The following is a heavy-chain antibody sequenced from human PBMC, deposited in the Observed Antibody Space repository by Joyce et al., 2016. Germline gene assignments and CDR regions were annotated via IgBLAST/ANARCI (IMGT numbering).Heavy chain of an antibody. V-gene: IGHV4-31*03. J-gene: IGHJ4*02. Sequence: QVQLQESGPRLVKPSQTLSLTCTVSGVSFSNDAYSWSWIRQHPGKGLEWIGHIYNSGSTDYNPSLKSRITMTVDTSKKQFSLNLGSVTGADTAVYYCARDSLATFDYWGQGTLVTVSS. CDR3: ARDSLATFDY. CDR1: GVSFSNDAYS. D-gene: IGHD2-15*01. CDR2: IYNSGST.